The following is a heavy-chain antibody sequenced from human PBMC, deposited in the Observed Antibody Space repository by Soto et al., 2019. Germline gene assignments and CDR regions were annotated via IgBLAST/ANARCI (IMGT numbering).Heavy chain of an antibody. J-gene: IGHJ4*02. D-gene: IGHD3-22*01. CDR2: TFYSGST. Sequence: QVQLQDSGPGLVKPSQTLSLTCTVSGGSVNIGTYYWSWIRQRPGEGLAWIGYTFYSGSTYYNPSLNSRVTISLDISNNQFSLELTSATASDTAVYFCASLKKDYYDSSGYYAFDYWGQGTLVTVSS. V-gene: IGHV4-31*03. CDR1: GGSVNIGTYY. CDR3: ASLKKDYYDSSGYYAFDY.